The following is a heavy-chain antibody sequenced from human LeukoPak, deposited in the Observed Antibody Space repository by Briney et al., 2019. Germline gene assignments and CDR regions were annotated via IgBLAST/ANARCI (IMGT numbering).Heavy chain of an antibody. CDR2: IYTSGST. Sequence: PSQTLSLTCTVSGGSLSSGSYYWSWIRQPAGKGLEWIGRIYTSGSTNYNPSLKSRVTISVDTSKNQFSLKLSSVTAADTAVYYCARGGGYTIFGVVSDYWGQGTLVTVSS. D-gene: IGHD3-3*01. V-gene: IGHV4-61*02. CDR3: ARGGGYTIFGVVSDY. CDR1: GGSLSSGSYY. J-gene: IGHJ4*02.